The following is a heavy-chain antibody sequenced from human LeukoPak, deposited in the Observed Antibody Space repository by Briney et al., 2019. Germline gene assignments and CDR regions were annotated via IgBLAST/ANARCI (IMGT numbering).Heavy chain of an antibody. J-gene: IGHJ4*02. Sequence: ASVKVSCKTSGYRFTGYYIHWVRQAPGQGLEWMGWIYPSSGDTNSAQKFQGRVTMTRDTSISTAYMELSRLRSDDTAVYYCARGGSTIFGVHNDWGQGTRVTVSP. D-gene: IGHD3-3*01. V-gene: IGHV1-2*02. CDR2: IYPSSGDT. CDR1: GYRFTGYY. CDR3: ARGGSTIFGVHND.